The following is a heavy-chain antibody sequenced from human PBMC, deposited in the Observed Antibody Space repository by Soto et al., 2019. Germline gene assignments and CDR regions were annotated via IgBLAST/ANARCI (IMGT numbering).Heavy chain of an antibody. V-gene: IGHV3-7*01. J-gene: IGHJ4*02. D-gene: IGHD6-6*01. Sequence: EVQLVESGGGLVQPGGSLRLSCAASGFTFSSYWMSWVRQAPGKGLEWVANIKQDGSEKYYVDSVKGRFTISRDNAKNSLYLQMNSLRAEDTAVYYCAVLGFSSSIDYWGQGTLVTVSS. CDR2: IKQDGSEK. CDR3: AVLGFSSSIDY. CDR1: GFTFSSYW.